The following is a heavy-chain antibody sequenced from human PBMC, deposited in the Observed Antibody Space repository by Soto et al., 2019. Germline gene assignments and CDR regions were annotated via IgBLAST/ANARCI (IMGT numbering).Heavy chain of an antibody. J-gene: IGHJ4*02. CDR3: TTAWKSGWYQQGGGY. CDR1: GFTFSNAR. CDR2: IKSKTDGGTT. V-gene: IGHV3-15*07. D-gene: IGHD6-19*01. Sequence: GSLRLSCAASGFTFSNARMNWVRQAPGKGLEWVGHIKSKTDGGTTDYAAPVKGRFTISRDDSKNTLYLQMNSLKTEDTAVYYCTTAWKSGWYQQGGGYWGQGTLVTVSS.